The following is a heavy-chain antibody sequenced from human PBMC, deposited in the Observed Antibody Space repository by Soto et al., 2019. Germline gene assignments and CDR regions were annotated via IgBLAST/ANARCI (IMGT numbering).Heavy chain of an antibody. CDR2: IDRSSSII. CDR3: ARVSPELGLHYMDV. V-gene: IGHV3-48*04. CDR1: GFTFSGYS. Sequence: EVQLVESGGGLVQPGGSLRLSCAASGFTFSGYSLDWVRQAPGKGLEWVSHIDRSSSIIYYADSVKGRFTISRDSAKKSVYLQMNSLRADDTAVYYCARVSPELGLHYMDVWGKGTAVTVSS. J-gene: IGHJ6*03. D-gene: IGHD7-27*01.